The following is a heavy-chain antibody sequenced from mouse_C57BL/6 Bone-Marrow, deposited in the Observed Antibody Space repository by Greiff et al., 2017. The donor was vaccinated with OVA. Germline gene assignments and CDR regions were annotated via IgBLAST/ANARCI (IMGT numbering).Heavy chain of an antibody. CDR2: INPYNGGT. CDR1: GYTFTDYY. Sequence: DVHLVESGPVLVKPGASVKMSCKASGYTFTDYYMNWVKQSHGKSLEWIGVINPYNGGTSYNQKFKGKATLTVDKSSSTAYMELNSLTAEDSAVYYCARGYLGYWGQGTTLTVSS. J-gene: IGHJ2*01. V-gene: IGHV1-19*01. CDR3: ARGYLGY. D-gene: IGHD5-5*01.